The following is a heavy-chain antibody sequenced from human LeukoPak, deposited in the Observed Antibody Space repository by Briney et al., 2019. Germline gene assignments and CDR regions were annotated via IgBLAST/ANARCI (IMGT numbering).Heavy chain of an antibody. CDR2: IIPIFGIT. J-gene: IGHJ5*02. Sequence: ASVKVSCKASGGTFSSYAISWVRQAPGQGLEWMGRIIPIFGITNYAQKFQGRVTITADKSTSTAYMELSSLRSEDTAVYYCARDLGDGYNHNWFDPWGQGTLVTVSS. V-gene: IGHV1-69*04. CDR1: GGTFSSYA. CDR3: ARDLGDGYNHNWFDP. D-gene: IGHD5-24*01.